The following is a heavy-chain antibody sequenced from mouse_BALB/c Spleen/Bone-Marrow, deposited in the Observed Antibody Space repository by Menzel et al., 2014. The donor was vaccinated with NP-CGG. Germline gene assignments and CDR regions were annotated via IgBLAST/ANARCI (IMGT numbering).Heavy chain of an antibody. CDR1: GYTFTSYW. CDR3: ARGRNYDVFSY. J-gene: IGHJ3*01. D-gene: IGHD2-4*01. CDR2: IDPYDSET. V-gene: IGHV1-74*01. Sequence: QVQLQQSGAELVRPGASVKLSCKASGYTFTSYWMHWVEQRPGQGLEWIGRIDPYDSETHYNQKFKDKAILTVDKSSSTAYMQLSSLTAEDSAVYYCARGRNYDVFSYWGQGTLVTVSA.